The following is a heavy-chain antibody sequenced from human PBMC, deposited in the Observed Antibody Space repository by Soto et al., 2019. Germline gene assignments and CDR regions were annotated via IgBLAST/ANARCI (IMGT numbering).Heavy chain of an antibody. Sequence: GASVKVSCKASGYTFTSYYMHWVRQAPGQGLEWMGIINPSGGSTSYAQKFQGRVTMTRDTSTSTVYMELSSLRSEDTAVYYCASIAVAGTSSDYLGQGTLVTVSS. J-gene: IGHJ4*02. D-gene: IGHD6-19*01. V-gene: IGHV1-46*03. CDR3: ASIAVAGTSSDY. CDR2: INPSGGST. CDR1: GYTFTSYY.